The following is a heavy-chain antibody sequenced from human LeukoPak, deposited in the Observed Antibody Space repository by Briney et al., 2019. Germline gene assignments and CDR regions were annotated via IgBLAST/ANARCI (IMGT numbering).Heavy chain of an antibody. CDR2: IIPIFGTA. V-gene: IGHV1-69*13. D-gene: IGHD3-10*01. Sequence: SVKVSCKASGGTFSSYAISWVRQAPGQGLEWMGGIIPIFGTANYAQKFQGRVTITADESTSTGYMELSSLRSEDTAVYYCARDYYGSGSYYKPFDYWGQGTLVTVSS. CDR3: ARDYYGSGSYYKPFDY. CDR1: GGTFSSYA. J-gene: IGHJ4*02.